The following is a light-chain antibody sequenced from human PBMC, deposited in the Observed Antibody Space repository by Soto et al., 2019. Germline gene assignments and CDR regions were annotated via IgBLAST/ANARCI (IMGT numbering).Light chain of an antibody. J-gene: IGKJ2*01. CDR1: QGISNY. V-gene: IGKV1-27*01. CDR3: QKFDSAPYT. Sequence: DIQMTQSPSSLSASVGDRVTITCRASQGISNYLAWYQQKPGKVPKLLIYAASTLQSGVPSRFSGSGSGTDFTLTISSLLPEDVATYYCQKFDSAPYTFGQGTKLEIK. CDR2: AAS.